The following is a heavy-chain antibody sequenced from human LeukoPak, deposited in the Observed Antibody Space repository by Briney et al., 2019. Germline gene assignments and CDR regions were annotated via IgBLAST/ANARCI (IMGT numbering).Heavy chain of an antibody. D-gene: IGHD6-6*01. CDR1: GFTFRRYS. Sequence: GGSLRLSCTASGFTFRRYSFNWVRQAPGKGLEWVATISSGSDYIYYADSVRGRFTISRDNAENSLYLQMNSLRAEDTAVYYCTRDLSLAAPQGFDYWGQGTLVTVSS. CDR3: TRDLSLAAPQGFDY. V-gene: IGHV3-21*01. CDR2: ISSGSDYI. J-gene: IGHJ4*02.